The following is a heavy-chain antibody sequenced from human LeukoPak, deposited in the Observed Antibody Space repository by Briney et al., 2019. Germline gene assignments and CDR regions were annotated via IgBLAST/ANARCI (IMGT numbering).Heavy chain of an antibody. D-gene: IGHD4-17*01. CDR1: GFTFSSYW. Sequence: GGSLRLSCAASGFTFSSYWMSWVRQAPGKGLEWVAFIRYDGSNNYYADSVKGRFTISRDSSKNTLYLQMNSLRAEDTAVYFCAKNVYGDSFDYYYMDVWGKGTTVTISS. V-gene: IGHV3-30*02. J-gene: IGHJ6*03. CDR3: AKNVYGDSFDYYYMDV. CDR2: IRYDGSNN.